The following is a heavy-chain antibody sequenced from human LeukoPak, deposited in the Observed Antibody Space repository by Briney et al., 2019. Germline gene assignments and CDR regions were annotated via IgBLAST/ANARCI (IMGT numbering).Heavy chain of an antibody. Sequence: NPSETLSLTCTVSGGSFSSYYWSWIRQPPEKPLEWIGYIYYTGSSNYNPSLKSRVTISVDTSKNQFSLKLSSVTAADTAVYYCARDPSGYFNYWGQGTLATVSS. D-gene: IGHD3-22*01. CDR3: ARDPSGYFNY. J-gene: IGHJ4*02. CDR2: IYYTGSS. CDR1: GGSFSSYY. V-gene: IGHV4-59*01.